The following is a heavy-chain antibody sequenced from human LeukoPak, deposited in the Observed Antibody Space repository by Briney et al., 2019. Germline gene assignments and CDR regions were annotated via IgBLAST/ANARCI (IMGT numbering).Heavy chain of an antibody. CDR2: IFYTGDT. CDR3: ARAYRLTSPRGFDP. D-gene: IGHD3-16*02. V-gene: IGHV4-59*01. Sequence: SETLSLTCTVSGGSISGYYWNWIRQSPGKGLEWIGYIFYTGDTDYNPSPRSRVTMSVDRSNNRFSLQLASVTTADSAFYYCARAYRLTSPRGFDPWGPGILVTVSS. J-gene: IGHJ5*02. CDR1: GGSISGYY.